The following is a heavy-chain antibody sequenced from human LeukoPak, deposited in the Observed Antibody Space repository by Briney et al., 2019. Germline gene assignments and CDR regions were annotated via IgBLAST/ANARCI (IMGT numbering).Heavy chain of an antibody. J-gene: IGHJ4*02. D-gene: IGHD3-22*01. CDR2: ISGSGGST. CDR3: AKRNYYDSSGYPGPFDY. CDR1: GFTLSSYA. Sequence: GGSLRLSCAASGFTLSSYAMTWVRQAPGKGLEWVSAISGSGGSTYYADSVKGRFTISRDNSKNTLYLQMNSLRAEDAAVYYCAKRNYYDSSGYPGPFDYWGQGTLVTVSS. V-gene: IGHV3-23*01.